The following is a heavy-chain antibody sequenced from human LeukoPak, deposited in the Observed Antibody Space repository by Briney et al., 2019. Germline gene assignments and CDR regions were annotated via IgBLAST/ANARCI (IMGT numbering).Heavy chain of an antibody. V-gene: IGHV1-2*02. CDR3: ARDVGEYCSSTNCYASHY. CDR2: INPHSGGT. D-gene: IGHD2-2*01. CDR1: GYTFTSYA. Sequence: ASVKVSCKASGYTFTSYAMNWVRQAPGQGLEWMGWINPHSGGTNYAQKFQGGVTMTRDTSITTAYMELSSLRSDDTAVYYCARDVGEYCSSTNCYASHYWGQGTLVTVSS. J-gene: IGHJ4*02.